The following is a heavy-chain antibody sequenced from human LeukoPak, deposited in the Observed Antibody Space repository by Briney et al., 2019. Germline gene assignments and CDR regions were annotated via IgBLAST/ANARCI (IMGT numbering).Heavy chain of an antibody. Sequence: SETLSLTCAVYGGSFSGYYWTWIRQPPGKGLEWIGEINDCGSTKYMPSLKSRVTILVDPSKNQVSLKVNSVTAADTAVYYCARGGLDSNYFDSWGQGVLLTVSS. CDR3: ARGGLDSNYFDS. J-gene: IGHJ4*02. CDR2: INDCGST. D-gene: IGHD4-11*01. CDR1: GGSFSGYY. V-gene: IGHV4-34*01.